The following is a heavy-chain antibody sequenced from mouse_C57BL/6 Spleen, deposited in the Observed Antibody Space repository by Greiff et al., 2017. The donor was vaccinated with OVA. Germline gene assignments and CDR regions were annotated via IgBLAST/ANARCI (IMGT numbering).Heavy chain of an antibody. CDR1: GFTFSNYW. J-gene: IGHJ3*01. D-gene: IGHD2-4*01. CDR3: TDIYYDYDEVAY. CDR2: IRLKSDNYAT. V-gene: IGHV6-3*01. Sequence: EVKLEESGGGLVQPGGSMKLSCVASGFTFSNYWMNWVRQSPEKGLEWVAQIRLKSDNYATHYAESVKGRFTISRDDSKSSVYLQMNNLRAEDTGIYYCTDIYYDYDEVAYWGQGTLVTVSA.